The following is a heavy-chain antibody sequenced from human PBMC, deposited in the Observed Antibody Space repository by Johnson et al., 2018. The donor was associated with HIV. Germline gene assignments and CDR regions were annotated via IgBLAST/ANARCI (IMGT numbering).Heavy chain of an antibody. D-gene: IGHD6-13*01. Sequence: EVQLVESGGGVVRPGGSLRLSCAASGFTFDDYGMSWVRQAPGKGLEWVANIKQDGSEKYYVDSVKGRFTISRDNAKNSLYLQMNSLRAEDTAVYYCARDSSSWRPSGAFDVWGQGTMVAVSS. CDR1: GFTFDDYG. J-gene: IGHJ3*01. CDR3: ARDSSSWRPSGAFDV. V-gene: IGHV3-7*01. CDR2: IKQDGSEK.